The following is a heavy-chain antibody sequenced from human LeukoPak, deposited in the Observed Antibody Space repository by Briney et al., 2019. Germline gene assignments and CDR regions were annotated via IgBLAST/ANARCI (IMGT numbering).Heavy chain of an antibody. D-gene: IGHD4-17*01. V-gene: IGHV4-59*01. CDR2: IYYSGST. Sequence: PSETLSLTCTVSGGSISSYYWNWIRQPPGKGLEWIGFIYYSGSTKYNPSLKSRVTISADTSKNQLSLRLSSVTAADTAVYYCARGSWAPAMTTPPPDFDPWGQGTLVTVSS. J-gene: IGHJ5*02. CDR1: GGSISSYY. CDR3: ARGSWAPAMTTPPPDFDP.